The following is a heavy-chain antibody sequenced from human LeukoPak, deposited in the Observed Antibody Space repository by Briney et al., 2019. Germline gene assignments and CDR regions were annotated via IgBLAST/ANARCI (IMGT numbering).Heavy chain of an antibody. Sequence: GGSLRLSCAASGFTFSSYWMSWVRQAPGKGLEWVANIKRDGSEKYYVDSVKGRFTISRDNAKNSLYLQMNSLRAEDTAVYYCASLLGQLLYRSDYFDYWGQGTLVTVSS. CDR3: ASLLGQLLYRSDYFDY. CDR1: GFTFSSYW. D-gene: IGHD2-2*02. J-gene: IGHJ4*02. V-gene: IGHV3-7*01. CDR2: IKRDGSEK.